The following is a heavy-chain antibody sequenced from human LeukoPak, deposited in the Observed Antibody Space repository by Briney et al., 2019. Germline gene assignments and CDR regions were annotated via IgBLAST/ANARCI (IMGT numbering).Heavy chain of an antibody. CDR2: IYYSGST. D-gene: IGHD3-3*01. CDR1: GGSISSSSYY. J-gene: IGHJ4*02. V-gene: IGHV4-39*01. CDR3: AGRYENYDFWSGYLK. Sequence: SETLSLTCTVSGGSISSSSYYWGWIRQPPGKGLEWIGSIYYSGSTYYNPSLKSRVTISVDTSKNQFSLKLSSVTAADTAVYYCAGRYENYDFWSGYLKWGQGTLVTVSS.